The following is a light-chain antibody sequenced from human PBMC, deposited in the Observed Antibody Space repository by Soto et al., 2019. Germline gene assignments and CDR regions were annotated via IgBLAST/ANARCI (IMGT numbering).Light chain of an antibody. CDR2: WAS. CDR3: QQYNSLPLT. V-gene: IGKV4-1*01. J-gene: IGKJ4*01. Sequence: DIVMTQSPDSLAVSLGERATINCKSSLSVLYSSSNKNYLAWYQQKPGQPPKLLIYWASTRESGVPDRFSGSGSGTHFTLTISSLQAEDVAVYYCQQYNSLPLTFGGGTKVEIK. CDR1: LSVLYSSSNKNY.